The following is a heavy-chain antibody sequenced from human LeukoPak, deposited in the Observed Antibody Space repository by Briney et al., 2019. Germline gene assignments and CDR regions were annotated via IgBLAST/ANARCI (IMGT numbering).Heavy chain of an antibody. CDR3: ARGRSRAAAAGTVDY. D-gene: IGHD6-13*01. CDR1: GGSFSGYY. Sequence: PSETLSLTCAVYGGSFSGYYWSWIRQPPGKGLGWIGEINHSGSTNYNPSLKSRVTISVDTSKNQFSLKLSSVTAADTAVYYCARGRSRAAAAGTVDYWGQGTLVTVSS. V-gene: IGHV4-34*01. J-gene: IGHJ4*02. CDR2: INHSGST.